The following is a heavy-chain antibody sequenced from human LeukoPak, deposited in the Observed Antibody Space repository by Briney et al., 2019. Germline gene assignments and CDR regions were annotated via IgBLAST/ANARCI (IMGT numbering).Heavy chain of an antibody. V-gene: IGHV3-23*01. CDR3: AKLCSGGSCYWNY. J-gene: IGHJ4*02. CDR1: GFTFSSYA. Sequence: PGGSLRLSCAAAGFTFSSYAMSWVRQAPGKGLEWVSHISASGRTTDYVDSVKGRFTISRDNSKNTVYLQMNSLRAEDTAVYYCAKLCSGGSCYWNYWGQGTLVTVSS. CDR2: ISASGRTT. D-gene: IGHD2-15*01.